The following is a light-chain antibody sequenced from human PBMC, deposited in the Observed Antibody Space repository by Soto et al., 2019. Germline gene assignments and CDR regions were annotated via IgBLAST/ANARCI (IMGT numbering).Light chain of an antibody. CDR2: GAS. CDR1: QSVSSND. V-gene: IGKV3-20*01. CDR3: QQYGDTPYT. Sequence: EMVLTQSSDTLSLSPGERSTLSCRASQSVSSNDLAWHQQKPGQAPRLLIYGASSRATGIPDRFSGSGSGTDFTLSISRLEPEDFAVYYCQQYGDTPYTFGQGTKLEIK. J-gene: IGKJ2*01.